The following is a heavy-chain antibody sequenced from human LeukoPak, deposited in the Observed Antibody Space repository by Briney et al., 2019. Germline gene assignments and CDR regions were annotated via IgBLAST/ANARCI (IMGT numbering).Heavy chain of an antibody. V-gene: IGHV4-31*03. CDR3: ATLAGTGKVVDY. D-gene: IGHD6-13*01. J-gene: IGHJ4*02. Sequence: PSETLSLTCTVSGGSISSGGYYWSWIRQHPGKGLEWIGYIYYSGSTYYDPSLKSRVTISVDTSKNQFSLKLSSVTAADTAVYYCATLAGTGKVVDYWGQGTLVTVSS. CDR1: GGSISSGGYY. CDR2: IYYSGST.